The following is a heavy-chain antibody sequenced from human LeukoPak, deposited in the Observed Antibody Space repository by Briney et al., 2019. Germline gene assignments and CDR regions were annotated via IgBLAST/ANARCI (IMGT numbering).Heavy chain of an antibody. CDR2: IIPIFGTA. CDR1: GGTFSSYA. V-gene: IGHV1-69*01. J-gene: IGHJ6*02. CDR3: ARANRARDGYNEGYYYYGMDV. D-gene: IGHD5-24*01. Sequence: SVKVSCKASGGTFSSYAISWVRQAPGQGLEWMGGIIPIFGTADYAQKFQGRVTITADESTSTAYMELSSLRSEDTAVYYCARANRARDGYNEGYYYYGMDVWGQGTTVAVSS.